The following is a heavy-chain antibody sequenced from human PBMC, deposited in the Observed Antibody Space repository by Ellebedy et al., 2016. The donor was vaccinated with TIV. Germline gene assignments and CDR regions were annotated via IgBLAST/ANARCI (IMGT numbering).Heavy chain of an antibody. D-gene: IGHD4-17*01. CDR2: IYQDGSEK. J-gene: IGHJ5*02. CDR1: GFSFRSYW. Sequence: PGGSLRLSCAASGFSFRSYWMSWVRQAPGKGLEWVANIYQDGSEKYYVDSVEGRFTISRDNADNSLFLQMNSLRAEDTAVYYCARRGSYGDYAVQINSWFDTWGRGTLVAVSS. V-gene: IGHV3-7*01. CDR3: ARRGSYGDYAVQINSWFDT.